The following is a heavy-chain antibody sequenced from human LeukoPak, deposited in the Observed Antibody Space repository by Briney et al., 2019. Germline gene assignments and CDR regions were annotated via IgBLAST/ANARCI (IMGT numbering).Heavy chain of an antibody. J-gene: IGHJ1*01. Sequence: PSETLSLTCTVSGGSISSSSYYWGWIRQPPGKGLEWIGSIYYSGSTYYNPSLKSRVTISVDRSKNQFSLKLSSVTAADTAVYYCARELKRGIAAAGTNFQHWGQGTLVTVSS. V-gene: IGHV4-39*07. CDR3: ARELKRGIAAAGTNFQH. CDR1: GGSISSSSYY. CDR2: IYYSGST. D-gene: IGHD6-13*01.